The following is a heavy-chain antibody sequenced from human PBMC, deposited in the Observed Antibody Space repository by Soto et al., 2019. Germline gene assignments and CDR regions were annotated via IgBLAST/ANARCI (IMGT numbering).Heavy chain of an antibody. V-gene: IGHV1-46*01. CDR3: ARTPSQSGSYRYFDY. CDR2: INPSGGST. D-gene: IGHD1-26*01. J-gene: IGHJ4*02. CDR1: GYTFTSYY. Sequence: ASVKVSCKASGYTFTSYYMHWVRQAPGQGLEWMGIINPSGGSTSYAQKFQGRVTMTRDTSTSTVYMELSSLRSEDTAVYYCARTPSQSGSYRYFDYWGRGTLVTVSS.